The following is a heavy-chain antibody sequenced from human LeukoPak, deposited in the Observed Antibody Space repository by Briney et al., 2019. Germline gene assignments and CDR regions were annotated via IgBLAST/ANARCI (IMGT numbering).Heavy chain of an antibody. CDR2: IYYSGST. J-gene: IGHJ3*02. CDR3: ARRRGDGYSYGVRDAFDM. Sequence: PSETLSLTCTVSGGSISTTSNYWGWIRQPPRKGLEWIGTIYYSGSTYYNPSLKSRVTISVDTSKNQFSLKLSSVTAADTAVFYCARRRGDGYSYGVRDAFDMWGQGTMVTASS. CDR1: GGSISTTSNY. V-gene: IGHV4-39*01. D-gene: IGHD5-18*01.